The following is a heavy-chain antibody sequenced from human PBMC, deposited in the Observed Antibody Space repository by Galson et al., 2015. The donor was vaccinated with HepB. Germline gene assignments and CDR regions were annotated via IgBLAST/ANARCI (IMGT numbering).Heavy chain of an antibody. D-gene: IGHD5-18*01. J-gene: IGHJ3*02. CDR3: AREPAMAPDAFDI. Sequence: SLRLSCAASGFTFSSYAMHWVRQAPGKGLEWVAVISYDGSNKYYADSVKGRFTISRDNSKNTLYLQMNSLRAEDTAVYYCAREPAMAPDAFDIWGQGTMVTVSS. V-gene: IGHV3-30-3*01. CDR1: GFTFSSYA. CDR2: ISYDGSNK.